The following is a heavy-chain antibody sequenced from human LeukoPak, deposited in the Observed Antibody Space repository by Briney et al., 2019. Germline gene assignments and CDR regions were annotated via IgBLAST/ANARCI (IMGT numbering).Heavy chain of an antibody. CDR1: GGSISSGGYS. J-gene: IGHJ3*02. Sequence: SETLSLTCAVSGGSISSGGYSWSWIRQPPGKGLEWIGYIYHSGSTYYNPSLKSRVTISVDRSKNQFSLKLSSVTAAGTAVYYCARVTTVTSDAFDIWGQGTMVTVSS. CDR2: IYHSGST. V-gene: IGHV4-30-2*01. D-gene: IGHD4-17*01. CDR3: ARVTTVTSDAFDI.